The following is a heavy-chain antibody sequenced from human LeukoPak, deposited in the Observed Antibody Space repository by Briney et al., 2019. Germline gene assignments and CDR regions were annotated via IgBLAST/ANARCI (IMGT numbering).Heavy chain of an antibody. V-gene: IGHV4-59*01. Sequence: SETLSLTCTVSGGSISSYYWSWIRQPPGEGLEWIGYIYYSGSTNYNPSLKSRVTISVDTSKNQFSLKLSSVTAADTAVYYCAREYCSSTSCYTGEWFDPRGQGTLVTVSS. CDR1: GGSISSYY. D-gene: IGHD2-2*02. J-gene: IGHJ5*02. CDR3: AREYCSSTSCYTGEWFDP. CDR2: IYYSGST.